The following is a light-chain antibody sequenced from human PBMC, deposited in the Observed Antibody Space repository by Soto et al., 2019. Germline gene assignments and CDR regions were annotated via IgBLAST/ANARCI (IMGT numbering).Light chain of an antibody. Sequence: IQMTQSPSSLSASVGDRLSITCRASQVITNDLGWYQQKPGKAPKRLIYAASTLQSGVPSRFSGSGSGTEFTLTISSLQPDDFATYYCQQYNSYSRTFGQGTKVDIK. CDR1: QVITND. CDR3: QQYNSYSRT. CDR2: AAS. V-gene: IGKV1-17*01. J-gene: IGKJ1*01.